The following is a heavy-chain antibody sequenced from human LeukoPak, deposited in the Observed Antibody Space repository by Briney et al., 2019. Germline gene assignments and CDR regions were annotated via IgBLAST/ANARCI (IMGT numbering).Heavy chain of an antibody. D-gene: IGHD1-26*01. J-gene: IGHJ4*02. CDR3: AIAQSWDELFDS. Sequence: GGSLRLSCAASGIAVTGNYMSWVRQPPGKGLEWVSFISINTDTFYADSVRGRFTISRDSSENTLFLQMNSLRDEDSAVYYCAIAQSWDELFDSWGQGALVTVSS. V-gene: IGHV3-53*01. CDR2: ISINTDT. CDR1: GIAVTGNY.